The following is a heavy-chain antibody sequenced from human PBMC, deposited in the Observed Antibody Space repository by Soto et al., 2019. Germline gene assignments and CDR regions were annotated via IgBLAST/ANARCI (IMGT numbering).Heavy chain of an antibody. V-gene: IGHV4-34*01. J-gene: IGHJ4*01. CDR2: INYTGTT. D-gene: IGHD6-19*01. CDR3: AREGGSGWYYYDY. CDR1: GGSFSGYS. Sequence: TKCLTCPVSGGSFSGYSWPWIRQAPGKGLDWIGEINYTGTTNYSPSLKSRVTLSVDTSKNQFSLELRSVSAADTAVYYCAREGGSGWYYYDYWGHGTLVTVSS.